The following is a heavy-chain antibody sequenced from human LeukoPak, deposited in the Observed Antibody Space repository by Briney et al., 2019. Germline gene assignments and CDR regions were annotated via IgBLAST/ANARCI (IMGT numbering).Heavy chain of an antibody. CDR3: ARGYSSGWQYFDY. V-gene: IGHV1-69*04. D-gene: IGHD6-19*01. CDR2: IIPILGIA. J-gene: IGHJ4*02. CDR1: GGTFSSYA. Sequence: SVKVSCKASGGTFSSYAISWVRQAPGQGLEWMGRIIPILGIANYAQKFQGRVTITADKSTSTAYMELNSLRSEDTAVYYCARGYSSGWQYFDYWGQGTLVTVSS.